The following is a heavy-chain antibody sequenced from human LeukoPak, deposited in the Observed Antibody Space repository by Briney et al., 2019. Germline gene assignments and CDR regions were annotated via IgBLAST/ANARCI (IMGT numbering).Heavy chain of an antibody. V-gene: IGHV4-31*03. D-gene: IGHD2-2*01. Sequence: SQTLSLTCTVSGGSISSGGYYWSWIRQHPGKGLEWIGYIYYSGSTYYNPSLKSRVTISVDTSKNQFSLKLSSVTAADTAVYYCAGHQGVPAAFDIWGQGTMVTVSS. J-gene: IGHJ3*02. CDR3: AGHQGVPAAFDI. CDR1: GGSISSGGYY. CDR2: IYYSGST.